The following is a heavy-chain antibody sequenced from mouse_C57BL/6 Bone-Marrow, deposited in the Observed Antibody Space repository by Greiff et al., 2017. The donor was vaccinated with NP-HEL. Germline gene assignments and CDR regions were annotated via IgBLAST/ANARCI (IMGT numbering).Heavy chain of an antibody. CDR3: AIELIYYEYDDYAMDY. J-gene: IGHJ4*01. Sequence: QVQLQQSGAELVMPGASVKLSCKASGYTFTSYWMHWVKQRPGQGLEWIGEIDPSDSYTNYNQKFKGKSTLTVDKSSSTASMQLSSLTSEDSAVDYCAIELIYYEYDDYAMDYWGQGTSVTVSA. CDR2: IDPSDSYT. CDR1: GYTFTSYW. D-gene: IGHD2-4*01. V-gene: IGHV1-69*01.